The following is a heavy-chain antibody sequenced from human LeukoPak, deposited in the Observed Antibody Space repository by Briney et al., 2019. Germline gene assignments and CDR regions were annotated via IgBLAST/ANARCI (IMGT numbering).Heavy chain of an antibody. J-gene: IGHJ4*02. CDR3: ARGWLQLGSFDY. Sequence: SETLSLTCTVSGGSISNYYWSWIRQPPGKGLEWIGYIYYSGSTNYNPSLKSRVTISVDTSKNQFSLKLSSVTAADTAVYYCARGWLQLGSFDYWGQGTLVTVSS. CDR1: GGSISNYY. V-gene: IGHV4-59*01. D-gene: IGHD5-12*01. CDR2: IYYSGST.